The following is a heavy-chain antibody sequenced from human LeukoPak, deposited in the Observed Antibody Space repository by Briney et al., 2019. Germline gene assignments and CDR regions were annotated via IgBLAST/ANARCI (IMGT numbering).Heavy chain of an antibody. V-gene: IGHV5-51*01. CDR1: GYRFTIYW. D-gene: IGHD6-13*01. CDR2: IYPGDSDT. J-gene: IGHJ4*02. Sequence: GESLKIPLKGSGYRFTIYWIGWVRQMPVKGLGWMGPIYPGDSDTRFSPSFQGQVSFSVDTSINTAYLQWSILRASDTAMYYCARRPLTPGIAGDYYFDYWGQGTLVTVSS. CDR3: ARRPLTPGIAGDYYFDY.